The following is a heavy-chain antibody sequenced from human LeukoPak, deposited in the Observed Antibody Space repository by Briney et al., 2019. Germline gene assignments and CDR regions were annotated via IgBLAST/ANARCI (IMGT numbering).Heavy chain of an antibody. D-gene: IGHD1-26*01. V-gene: IGHV3-23*01. CDR2: LSGSGGST. CDR3: AKGSGSYFDY. CDR1: GFTISSYA. J-gene: IGHJ4*02. Sequence: GGSLRLSCATSGFTISSYAMSWVRQAPGKGLEWVSALSGSGGSTYYADSVKGRFTISRDNSENTLFLQMNSLRAEDTAVYYCAKGSGSYFDYWGQGTLVTVSS.